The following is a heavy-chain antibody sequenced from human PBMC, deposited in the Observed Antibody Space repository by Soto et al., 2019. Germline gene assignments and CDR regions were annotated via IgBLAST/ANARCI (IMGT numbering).Heavy chain of an antibody. CDR1: GDTFNDYY. Sequence: QVQLVQSGAEVKKPGASVTVSCRSSGDTFNDYYIHWVRQAPGQGLEWMGWINPNGGVTKYAQKFQGWVSMTRDASIRTAEMQPSRPGSDDTAVYYCARESGGASATLDYYYFCMDVWGTGTTVTVSS. CDR2: INPNGGVT. V-gene: IGHV1-2*04. D-gene: IGHD1-26*01. J-gene: IGHJ6*03. CDR3: ARESGGASATLDYYYFCMDV.